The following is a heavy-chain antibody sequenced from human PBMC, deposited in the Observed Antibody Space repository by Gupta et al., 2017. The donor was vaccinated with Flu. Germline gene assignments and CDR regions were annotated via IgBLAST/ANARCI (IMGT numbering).Heavy chain of an antibody. Sequence: VHLIHSGGGVVHPGPSLRLSCVSSGLTFSFYARHGVRQAPGRGLEWWANISRDGKFKFYADSEKSRFTIARDKSKNTMDLKIDNLRTEDTAVDDCVKDQRQTWSLDYWGQGTLVTASS. CDR3: VKDQRQTWSLDY. CDR2: ISRDGKFK. CDR1: GLTFSFYA. D-gene: IGHD3-3*01. V-gene: IGHV3-30*18. J-gene: IGHJ4*02.